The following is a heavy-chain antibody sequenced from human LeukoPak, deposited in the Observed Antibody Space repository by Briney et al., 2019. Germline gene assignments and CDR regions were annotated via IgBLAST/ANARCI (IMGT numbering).Heavy chain of an antibody. J-gene: IGHJ4*02. CDR1: GFTFSSYG. Sequence: PGRSLRLSCAASGFTFSSYGMHWVRQAPGKGLEWVAVIWCDGSNKYYADSVKGRFTISRDNSKSTLYLQMNSLRAEDTAVYYCARESEYYYDSSGYYSKGSDYWGQGTLVTVSS. CDR2: IWCDGSNK. D-gene: IGHD3-22*01. V-gene: IGHV3-33*01. CDR3: ARESEYYYDSSGYYSKGSDY.